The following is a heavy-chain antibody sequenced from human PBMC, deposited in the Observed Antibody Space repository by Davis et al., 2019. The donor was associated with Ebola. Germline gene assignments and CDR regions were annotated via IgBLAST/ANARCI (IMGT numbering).Heavy chain of an antibody. Sequence: SETLSLTCTVSGGSISSSSYYWGWIRQPPGRGLEWIGEINHSGSTNYSPTLKSRVTISVDTSKNQFSLKLSSVTAADTAVYYCARTFTVDTPIIDYWGQGALVTVSS. CDR1: GGSISSSSYY. CDR3: ARTFTVDTPIIDY. J-gene: IGHJ4*02. V-gene: IGHV4-39*07. CDR2: INHSGST. D-gene: IGHD5-18*01.